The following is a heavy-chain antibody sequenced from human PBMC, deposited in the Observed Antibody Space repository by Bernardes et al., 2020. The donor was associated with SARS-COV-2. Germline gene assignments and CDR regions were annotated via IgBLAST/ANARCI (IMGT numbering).Heavy chain of an antibody. J-gene: IGHJ6*02. CDR1: GFTFSSYS. CDR3: ARDRLHRRGPRNYYYGMDV. Sequence: GGSLRLSCAASGFTFSSYSMNWVRQAPGKGLEWFSSISSSSSYIDYADSVKGRFTISRDNAKNSLYLQMNSLRDEDTAVYYCARDRLHRRGPRNYYYGMDVWGQGTTVTVSS. D-gene: IGHD4-4*01. CDR2: ISSSSSYI. V-gene: IGHV3-21*01.